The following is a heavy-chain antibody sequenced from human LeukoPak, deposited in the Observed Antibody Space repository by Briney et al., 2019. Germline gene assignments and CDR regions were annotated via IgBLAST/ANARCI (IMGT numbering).Heavy chain of an antibody. V-gene: IGHV3-15*01. CDR3: ARKYSSSWHTKAYWYFDL. Sequence: GGSLRLSCAASGFTFSNAWMSWVRQAPGKGLEWVGRIRSKTDGGTTDYAAPVKGRFTISRDDSKNTLYLQMNSLRAEDTAVYYCARKYSSSWHTKAYWYFDLWGRGTLVTVSS. J-gene: IGHJ2*01. D-gene: IGHD6-13*01. CDR1: GFTFSNAW. CDR2: IRSKTDGGTT.